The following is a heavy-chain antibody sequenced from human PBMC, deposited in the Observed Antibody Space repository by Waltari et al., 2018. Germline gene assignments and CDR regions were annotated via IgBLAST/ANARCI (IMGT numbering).Heavy chain of an antibody. J-gene: IGHJ4*02. CDR2: IYYSGST. CDR1: GGSISSSSYY. V-gene: IGHV4-39*01. CDR3: ARHTVHSTVTATAFDY. D-gene: IGHD2-21*02. Sequence: QLQLQASGPGLVKPSETLSLTCTVSGGSISSSSYYWGWIRQPPGKGLEWIGSIYYSGSTYYNPSLKSRVTISVDTSKSQFSLKLSSVTAADTAVYYCARHTVHSTVTATAFDYWGQGTLVTVSS.